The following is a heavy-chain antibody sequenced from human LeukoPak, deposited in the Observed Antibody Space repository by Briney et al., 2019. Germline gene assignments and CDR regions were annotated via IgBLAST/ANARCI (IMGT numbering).Heavy chain of an antibody. D-gene: IGHD3-10*01. V-gene: IGHV4-59*08. Sequence: SETLSLTCTVSGGSISSYYWSWIRQPPGKGLEWIGYIYCSGSTNYNPSLKSRVTISVDTSKNQFSLKLSSVTAADTAVYYCASTTRGYGSRSYLFDYWGQRALVTVSS. J-gene: IGHJ4*02. CDR3: ASTTRGYGSRSYLFDY. CDR2: IYCSGST. CDR1: GGSISSYY.